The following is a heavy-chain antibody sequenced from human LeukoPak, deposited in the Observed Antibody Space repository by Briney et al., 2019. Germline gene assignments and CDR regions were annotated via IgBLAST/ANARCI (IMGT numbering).Heavy chain of an antibody. V-gene: IGHV1-8*01. CDR1: GFTFTSYD. Sequence: ASVKVSCKASGFTFTSYDINWVRQATGQGLEWMGWMNPINGNTGYAQKFQGRVTMTRDTSISTAYMELRSLRSDDTAVYYCVRDGEGVAISVNYWFDPWGQGTLVTVSS. D-gene: IGHD3-10*01. CDR2: MNPINGNT. J-gene: IGHJ5*02. CDR3: VRDGEGVAISVNYWFDP.